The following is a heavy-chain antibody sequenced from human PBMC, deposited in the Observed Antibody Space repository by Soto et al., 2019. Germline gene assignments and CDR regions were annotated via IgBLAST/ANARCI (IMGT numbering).Heavy chain of an antibody. CDR3: ARGRAYYYDSSGYHYYYYGMDV. Sequence: KPSETLSLTCAVYGGSFSGYYWSWIRQPPGKGLEWIGEINHSGSTNYNPSLKSRVTISVDTSKNQFSLKLSSVTAADTAVYYCARGRAYYYDSSGYHYYYYGMDVWGQGTTVTVSS. J-gene: IGHJ6*02. V-gene: IGHV4-34*01. CDR1: GGSFSGYY. CDR2: INHSGST. D-gene: IGHD3-22*01.